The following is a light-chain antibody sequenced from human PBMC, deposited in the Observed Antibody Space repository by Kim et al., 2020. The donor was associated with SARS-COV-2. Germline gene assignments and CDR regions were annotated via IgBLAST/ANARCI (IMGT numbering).Light chain of an antibody. CDR2: KVS. V-gene: IGKV2-30*01. CDR1: QSLVYIEGNNY. J-gene: IGKJ3*01. Sequence: AASSCRYSQSLVYIEGNNYLDWFHQRPGQSPRRLIYKVSNRDSGVPDRFSGSGSGSDFTLQISRVEAEDVGVYYCMQGTHWPFTFGPGNKVDIK. CDR3: MQGTHWPFT.